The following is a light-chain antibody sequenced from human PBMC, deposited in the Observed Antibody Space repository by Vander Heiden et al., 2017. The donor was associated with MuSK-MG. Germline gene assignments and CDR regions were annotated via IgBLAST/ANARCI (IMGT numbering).Light chain of an antibody. Sequence: GDRVTITCRASQTIGRSLTWYQQTPGKAPKLLIHDVSTLQSGVPSRFSGSGSGTEFTLTISSLQPDEFATYYCQQCNNSPWTFGQGTTVE. CDR2: DVS. V-gene: IGKV1-5*01. J-gene: IGKJ1*01. CDR1: QTIGRS. CDR3: QQCNNSPWT.